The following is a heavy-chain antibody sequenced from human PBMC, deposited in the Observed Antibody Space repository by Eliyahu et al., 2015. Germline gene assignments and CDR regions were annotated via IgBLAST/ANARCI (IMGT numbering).Heavy chain of an antibody. CDR3: ARASPMHPMVRGATGLRITGRYFDY. J-gene: IGHJ4*02. Sequence: QVQLQQWGAGLLKPSETLSLTCAVYGGSFXGYYWSWIRXPPGKGLEWIGEINHSGSTNYNPSLKSRVTISVDTSKNQFSLKLSSVTAADTAVYYCARASPMHPMVRGATGLRITGRYFDYWDQGTLVTVSS. CDR2: INHSGST. CDR1: GGSFXGYY. V-gene: IGHV4-34*01. D-gene: IGHD3-10*01.